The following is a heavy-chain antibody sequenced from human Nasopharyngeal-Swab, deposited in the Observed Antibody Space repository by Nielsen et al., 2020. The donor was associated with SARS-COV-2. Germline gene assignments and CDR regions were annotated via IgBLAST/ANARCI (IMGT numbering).Heavy chain of an antibody. CDR2: IYYSGST. Sequence: RPAPGKGLEWIGSIYYSGSTYYNPSLKSRVTISVDTSKNQFSLKLSSVTAADTAVYYCARDLAPEFTIFGVVTATIWGQGTLVTVSS. J-gene: IGHJ4*02. V-gene: IGHV4-39*07. D-gene: IGHD3-3*01. CDR3: ARDLAPEFTIFGVVTATI.